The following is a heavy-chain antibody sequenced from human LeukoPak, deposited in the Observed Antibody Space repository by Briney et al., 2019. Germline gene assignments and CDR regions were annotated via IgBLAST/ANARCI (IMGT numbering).Heavy chain of an antibody. CDR3: ARHSPRRGYSGYDRYWYFDL. J-gene: IGHJ2*01. CDR2: INPNSGGT. Sequence: ASVKVSCKASGYSVTTYDVHWVRQVAGQGLEWMGWINPNSGGTNYAQKFQGRVTMTRDTSISTAYMELSRLRSDDTAVYYYARHSPRRGYSGYDRYWYFDLWGRGTLVTVSS. CDR1: GYSVTTYD. D-gene: IGHD5-12*01. V-gene: IGHV1-2*02.